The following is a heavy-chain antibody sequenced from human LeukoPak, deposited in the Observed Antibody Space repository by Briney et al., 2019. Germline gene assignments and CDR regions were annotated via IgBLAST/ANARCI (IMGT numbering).Heavy chain of an antibody. V-gene: IGHV4-59*08. CDR3: ARQTGDLRY. CDR2: IYYSGST. D-gene: IGHD7-27*01. Sequence: SETLSLTCTVSGGSISSYYWSWIRQPPGKGLEWIGYIYYSGSTNYNPSLKSRVTISVDTSKNQFSLRLSSVTAADTAVYYCARQTGDLRYWGQGTLVTVSS. J-gene: IGHJ4*02. CDR1: GGSISSYY.